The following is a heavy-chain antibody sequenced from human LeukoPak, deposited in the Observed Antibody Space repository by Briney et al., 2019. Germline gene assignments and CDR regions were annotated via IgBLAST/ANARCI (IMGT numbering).Heavy chain of an antibody. D-gene: IGHD4/OR15-4a*01. CDR2: IFYTGRA. CDR3: ARLVDGANTRVDS. J-gene: IGHJ4*02. Sequence: SETLSLTCTVSRGSISPDHCAWIRQPPGKGLEWIGYIFYTGRAKYNPSLGGRATLTVDMSKNQVSLKLSSVTAADTDMYYCARLVDGANTRVDSWGQGTLVTVSS. CDR1: RGSISPDH. V-gene: IGHV4-59*08.